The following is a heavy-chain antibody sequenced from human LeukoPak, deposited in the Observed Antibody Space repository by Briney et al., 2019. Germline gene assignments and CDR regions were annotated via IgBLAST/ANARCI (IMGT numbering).Heavy chain of an antibody. CDR2: ISGSGGST. D-gene: IGHD5-12*01. V-gene: IGHV3-23*01. CDR3: AKDHSYSGYDSVRDFDY. J-gene: IGHJ4*02. CDR1: GFTFSSYA. Sequence: GGSLRLSCAASGFTFSSYAMSWVRQAPGKGLEWVSAISGSGGSTYYADSVKGRFTISRDNSKNTLYLQMNSLRAEDTAVYYCAKDHSYSGYDSVRDFDYWGQGTPVTVSS.